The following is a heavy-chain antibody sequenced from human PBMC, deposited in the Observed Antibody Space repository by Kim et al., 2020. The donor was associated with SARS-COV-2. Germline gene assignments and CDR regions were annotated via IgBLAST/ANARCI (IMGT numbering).Heavy chain of an antibody. CDR2: IYHSGST. CDR1: GYSISSGYY. D-gene: IGHD3-22*01. J-gene: IGHJ4*02. CDR3: TASGYYYAIDY. Sequence: SETLSLTCTVSGYSISSGYYWGWIRQPPGKGLEWIGSIYHSGSTYYNPSLKSRVTISVDTSKNQFSLKLSSVTAADTAVYYCTASGYYYAIDYWDQGTL. V-gene: IGHV4-38-2*02.